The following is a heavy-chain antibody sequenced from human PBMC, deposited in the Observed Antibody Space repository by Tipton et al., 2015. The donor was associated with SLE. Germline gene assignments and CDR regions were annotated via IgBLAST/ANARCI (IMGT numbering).Heavy chain of an antibody. Sequence: TLSLTCTVSGGSISSGTYYWSWIRQPPGKGLEWIGSVHYSGSTYYSPSLTSRVTISVDTSKNQFSLRLSSVTAADTAVYYCARDSPFPTVAGVWGKGTTVTVSS. CDR3: ARDSPFPTVAGV. D-gene: IGHD4-23*01. CDR1: GGSISSGTYY. J-gene: IGHJ6*04. CDR2: VHYSGST. V-gene: IGHV4-39*07.